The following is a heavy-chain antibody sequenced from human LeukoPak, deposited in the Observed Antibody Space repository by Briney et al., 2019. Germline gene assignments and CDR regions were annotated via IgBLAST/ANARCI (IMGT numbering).Heavy chain of an antibody. D-gene: IGHD3-22*01. CDR2: ISSSGSTI. CDR1: GFTFSDYY. Sequence: GGSLRLSCAASGFTFSDYYMSWIRQAPGKGLEWVSYISSSGSTIYYADSVKGRFTISRDNAKNSLYLQMNSLRAEDTAVYYCARVRSTMIVVDLSGDFDYWGQGTLVTVSS. V-gene: IGHV3-11*01. J-gene: IGHJ4*02. CDR3: ARVRSTMIVVDLSGDFDY.